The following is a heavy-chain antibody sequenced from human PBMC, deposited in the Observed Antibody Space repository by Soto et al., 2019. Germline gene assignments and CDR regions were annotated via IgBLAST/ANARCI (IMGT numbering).Heavy chain of an antibody. J-gene: IGHJ6*02. CDR1: GFTVSSNY. V-gene: IGHV3-66*01. CDR2: IYSAGNT. D-gene: IGHD1-26*01. Sequence: GGSLRLSCAASGFTVSSNYMSWVRQAPGKGLEWISIIYSAGNTYYSDSVKGRFTIFRDNFKNTLFLQMNSLGAEDTAVFYCARDFVVGGPTINYYYGMDVWGQGTTVTVSS. CDR3: ARDFVVGGPTINYYYGMDV.